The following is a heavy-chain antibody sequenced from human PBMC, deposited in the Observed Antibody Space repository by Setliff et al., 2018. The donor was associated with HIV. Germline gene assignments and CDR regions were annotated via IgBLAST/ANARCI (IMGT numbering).Heavy chain of an antibody. CDR2: IFYSGST. J-gene: IGHJ6*02. V-gene: IGHV4-31*03. CDR3: AREPATYNGYNWDYYGMDL. Sequence: ASETLSLTCSVSGGSISSGSYYWSWIRRHPGKGLEWIGYIFYSGSTTYNPSLKSRLTISIDTSKNRFSLKLKSVTAADTAVYYCAREPATYNGYNWDYYGMDLWGQGTTVTVS. D-gene: IGHD5-12*01. CDR1: GGSISSGSYY.